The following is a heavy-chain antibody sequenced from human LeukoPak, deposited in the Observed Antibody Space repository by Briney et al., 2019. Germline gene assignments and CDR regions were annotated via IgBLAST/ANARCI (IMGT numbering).Heavy chain of an antibody. J-gene: IGHJ4*02. Sequence: SETLSLTCAVYGGSFSGYYWSWIRQPPGKGLEWIGEINHSGSTNYNPSLKSRVTISVDTSKNQFSLKLSSVTAADTAVYYCARFFDWTLDYWGQGTLVTVSS. CDR1: GGSFSGYY. CDR2: INHSGST. V-gene: IGHV4-34*01. D-gene: IGHD3-9*01. CDR3: ARFFDWTLDY.